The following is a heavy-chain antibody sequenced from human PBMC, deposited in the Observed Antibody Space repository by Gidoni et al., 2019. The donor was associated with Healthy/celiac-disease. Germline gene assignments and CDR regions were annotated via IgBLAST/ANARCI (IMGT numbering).Heavy chain of an antibody. CDR3: ARDGRYCSGGSCYLPDY. J-gene: IGHJ4*02. V-gene: IGHV3-53*01. Sequence: EVQLVESGGGLIQPGGSLRLACAASGFTVSRNYMSWVRQAPGKGMEWSSVIYSGGSTYYADYVKSRFTISRDNSKNTLYLQMNSLRAEDTAVYYCARDGRYCSGGSCYLPDYWGQGTLVTVSS. D-gene: IGHD2-15*01. CDR1: GFTVSRNY. CDR2: IYSGGST.